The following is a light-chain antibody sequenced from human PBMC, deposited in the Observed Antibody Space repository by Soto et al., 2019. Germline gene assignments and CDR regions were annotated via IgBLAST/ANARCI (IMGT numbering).Light chain of an antibody. Sequence: QMTQSASSVSASVGDRVTITCRSSEDISTWLAWYQQKPGKAPKLLIYAASSLQSGVPSRFSGSGSGTDFTLTISSLQPEDFATYYCQHADSFPLIPFGQGTLLEIK. J-gene: IGKJ5*01. CDR2: AAS. CDR3: QHADSFPLIP. V-gene: IGKV1-12*01. CDR1: EDISTW.